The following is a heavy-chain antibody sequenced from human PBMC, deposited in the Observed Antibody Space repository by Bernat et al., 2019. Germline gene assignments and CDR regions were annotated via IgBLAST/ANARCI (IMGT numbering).Heavy chain of an antibody. CDR3: AKVLVGIFGVDY. Sequence: EVQLVESGGGLVQPGGSLRLSCAASGFTFSSYAMSWVRQAPGKGLQWVSAISCSGGSTYYADSVQGRFTISRDNSKNTLYLQMNSLRAEDTAVYYCAKVLVGIFGVDYWGQGTLVTVSS. D-gene: IGHD2-15*01. CDR1: GFTFSSYA. CDR2: ISCSGGST. V-gene: IGHV3-23*04. J-gene: IGHJ4*02.